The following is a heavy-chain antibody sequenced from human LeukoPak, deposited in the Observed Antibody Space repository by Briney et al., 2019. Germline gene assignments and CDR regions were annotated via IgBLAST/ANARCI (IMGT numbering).Heavy chain of an antibody. CDR2: VSGRDTST. D-gene: IGHD3-9*01. J-gene: IGHJ4*02. CDR1: GFTFSNYA. V-gene: IGHV3-23*01. CDR3: AKWGDYDVLTGYYDSDY. Sequence: GASLRLSCAASGFTFSNYAMSWVRQAPGEGLEGVSAVSGRDTSTYYADCVKGRFTISRDNSKNTLYLQMNSQRAEDTAIYYCAKWGDYDVLTGYYDSDYWGQGTLVTVSS.